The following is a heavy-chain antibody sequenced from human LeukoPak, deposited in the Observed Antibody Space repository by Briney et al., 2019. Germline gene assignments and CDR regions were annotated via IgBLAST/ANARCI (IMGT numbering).Heavy chain of an antibody. V-gene: IGHV4-39*07. D-gene: IGHD3-10*01. Sequence: SETLSLTCTVSGGSISSSSYYWGWIRQPPGKGLEWIGNIYFNGSIYYNPSLKSRVTISVDTSNNQFSLKLTSVTAADTAVYYCALLWFGQFSIDYWGQGTLAAVSS. J-gene: IGHJ4*02. CDR1: GGSISSSSYY. CDR2: IYFNGSI. CDR3: ALLWFGQFSIDY.